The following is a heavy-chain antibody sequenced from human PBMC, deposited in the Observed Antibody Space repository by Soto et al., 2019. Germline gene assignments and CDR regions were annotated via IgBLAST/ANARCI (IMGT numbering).Heavy chain of an antibody. CDR2: IIPILGIA. CDR3: GSTGGITIVRGVNYYYYGMDV. D-gene: IGHD3-10*01. Sequence: GASVKVSCKASGGTFSSYTISWVRHAPGQGLEWMGRIIPILGIANYAQKFQGRVTITADKSTSTAYMELSSLRSEDTAVYYCGSTGGITIVRGVNYYYYGMDVWGQGTTVTVSS. V-gene: IGHV1-69*02. J-gene: IGHJ6*02. CDR1: GGTFSSYT.